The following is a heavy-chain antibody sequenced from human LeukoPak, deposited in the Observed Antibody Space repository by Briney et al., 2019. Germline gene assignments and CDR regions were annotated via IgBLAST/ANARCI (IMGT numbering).Heavy chain of an antibody. CDR2: ISSSGSTI. Sequence: PGGSLRLSCAASGFTFSDYYMSWIRQAPGKGLEWVSYISSSGSTIYYADSVKGRFTISRDNAKNSLYLQMNSLRAEDTAVYYCARDRWIQLWSYYFDYWGQGTLVTVSS. CDR1: GFTFSDYY. J-gene: IGHJ4*02. V-gene: IGHV3-11*01. D-gene: IGHD5-18*01. CDR3: ARDRWIQLWSYYFDY.